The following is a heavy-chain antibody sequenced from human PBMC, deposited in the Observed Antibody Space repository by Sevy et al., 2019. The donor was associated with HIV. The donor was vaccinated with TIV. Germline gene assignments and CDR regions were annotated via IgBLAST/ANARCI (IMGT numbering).Heavy chain of an antibody. D-gene: IGHD2-21*01. V-gene: IGHV3-9*01. J-gene: IGHJ6*02. Sequence: GGSLRLSCAASGFRFDDYAMHWVRQVPGKSPEWVSGISWNSYRIDYADSVRGRFTISRDNAKNSLSLQMNSLRVEDTALYYCAKDMGGIETLDYYSYYGMDVWGQWTSVTVSS. CDR3: AKDMGGIETLDYYSYYGMDV. CDR1: GFRFDDYA. CDR2: ISWNSYRI.